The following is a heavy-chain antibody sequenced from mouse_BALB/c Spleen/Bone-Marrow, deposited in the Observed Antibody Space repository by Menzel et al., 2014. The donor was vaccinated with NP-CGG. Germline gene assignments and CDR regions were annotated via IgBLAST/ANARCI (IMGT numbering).Heavy chain of an antibody. V-gene: IGHV1S81*02. J-gene: IGHJ2*01. D-gene: IGHD3-3*01. CDR3: AGGRGSFDY. Sequence: QVQLQPSGAELVKPGASVKLSCKASGYTFTSYWMHWGKQRPGRGLEWIGEINPSNGRANYNEKFKTKATLTVDKSSSTAYMQLSSLTSEDSAVYYCAGGRGSFDYWGQGPTRT. CDR2: INPSNGRA. CDR1: GYTFTSYW.